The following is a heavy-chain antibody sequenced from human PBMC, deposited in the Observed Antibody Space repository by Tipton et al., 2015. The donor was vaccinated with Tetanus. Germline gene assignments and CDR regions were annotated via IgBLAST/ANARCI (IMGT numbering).Heavy chain of an antibody. CDR3: ARGMAEASNCGGDCYSDY. V-gene: IGHV3-74*01. D-gene: IGHD2-21*02. Sequence: SLRLSCAASGFTCGDNWMHWVRQAPGKGLVWVSYVNRDGGRTGYADSVKGRFTISRDDAKNSLYLQMISLRAEDTAVYSCARGMAEASNCGGDCYSDYWGQGPLVTVSS. CDR1: GFTCGDNW. J-gene: IGHJ4*02. CDR2: VNRDGGRT.